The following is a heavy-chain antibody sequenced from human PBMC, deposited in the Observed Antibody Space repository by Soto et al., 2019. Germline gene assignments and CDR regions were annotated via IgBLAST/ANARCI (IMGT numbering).Heavy chain of an antibody. CDR3: ARRYGIAAAGTYYSSYGMDV. D-gene: IGHD6-13*01. J-gene: IGHJ6*02. CDR2: ISTYNGNT. Sequence: QVQLVQSGAEVKKPGASVKVSCKASGYTFTSYGISWVRQAPGQGLEWMGWISTYNGNTNYAQKLQGRVTMTTDTSPSTADMELRSLRSDDTAVYYCARRYGIAAAGTYYSSYGMDVWGQGTTVTVSS. CDR1: GYTFTSYG. V-gene: IGHV1-18*01.